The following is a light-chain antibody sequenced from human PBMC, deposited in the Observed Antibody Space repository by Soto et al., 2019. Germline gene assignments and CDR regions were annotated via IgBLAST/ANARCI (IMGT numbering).Light chain of an antibody. Sequence: DIQMTQSPSSLSASVGDRVTITCRASQSIAYYVNWVQQKPGKAPKLLIYAASSLQSWVPSRFSGSRSDTDFTLTISSLQPEDFATYYCQQSSNSPMYTFGQGT. V-gene: IGKV1-39*01. CDR2: AAS. CDR1: QSIAYY. CDR3: QQSSNSPMYT. J-gene: IGKJ2*01.